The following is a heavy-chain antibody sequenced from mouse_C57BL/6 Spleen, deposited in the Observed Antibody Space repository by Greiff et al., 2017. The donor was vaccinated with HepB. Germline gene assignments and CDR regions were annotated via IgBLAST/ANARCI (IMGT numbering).Heavy chain of an antibody. CDR3: ARSVYGNYFDY. V-gene: IGHV7-3*01. CDR1: GFTFTDYY. J-gene: IGHJ2*01. CDR2: IRNKANGYTT. Sequence: EVQLVESGGGLVQPGGSLSLSCAASGFTFTDYYMSWVRQPPGKALEWLGFIRNKANGYTTEYSASVKGRFTISRDNSQSILYLQMNALRAEDSATYYCARSVYGNYFDYWGQGTTLTVSS. D-gene: IGHD2-1*01.